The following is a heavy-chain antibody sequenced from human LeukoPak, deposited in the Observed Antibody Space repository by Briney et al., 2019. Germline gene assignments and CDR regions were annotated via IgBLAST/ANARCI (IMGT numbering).Heavy chain of an antibody. Sequence: GGSLRLSCAASGFTFSSYAMSWVRQAPGKGLEWVSTISATGGSIYYADSVRGRLTISRDNSKNTLYLQMNSLRAEDTAVYYCAREGHCSTTSCYTPFDYWGQGTLVTVSS. CDR3: AREGHCSTTSCYTPFDY. V-gene: IGHV3-23*01. CDR2: ISATGGSI. J-gene: IGHJ4*02. D-gene: IGHD2-2*02. CDR1: GFTFSSYA.